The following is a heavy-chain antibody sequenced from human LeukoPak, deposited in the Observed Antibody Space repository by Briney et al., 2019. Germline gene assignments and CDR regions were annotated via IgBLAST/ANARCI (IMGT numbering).Heavy chain of an antibody. V-gene: IGHV3-21*01. CDR1: GFTFSSYS. J-gene: IGHJ6*03. CDR2: ISSSSSYI. CDR3: AGVGITIFGVVITPTYMDV. D-gene: IGHD3-3*01. Sequence: GGSLRLSCAASGFTFSSYSMNWVRQAPGKGLEWVSSISSSSSYIYYADSVKGRFTISRDNAKNSLYLQMNSLRAEDTAVYYCAGVGITIFGVVITPTYMDVWGKGTTVTVSS.